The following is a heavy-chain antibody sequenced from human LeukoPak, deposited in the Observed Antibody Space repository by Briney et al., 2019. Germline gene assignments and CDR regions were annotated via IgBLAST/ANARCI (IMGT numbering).Heavy chain of an antibody. CDR2: ISGNGGST. CDR1: GFTFSSYA. CDR3: AEAAPSPLFSGAYEG. D-gene: IGHD2-15*01. V-gene: IGHV3-23*01. J-gene: IGHJ4*02. Sequence: GGSLRLSCAASGFTFSSYAMGWVRQAPGKGLEWVSAISGNGGSTYHADSVKGRFTVSRDNSKNTLYLQMNSLRAEDTALYYCAEAAPSPLFSGAYEGWGQGTLVTVSS.